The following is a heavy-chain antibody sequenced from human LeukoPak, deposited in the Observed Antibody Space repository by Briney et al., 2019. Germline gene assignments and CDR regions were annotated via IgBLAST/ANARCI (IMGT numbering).Heavy chain of an antibody. CDR2: ISVSGGST. CDR1: GFTFSSYW. Sequence: GGSLRLSCAASGFTFSSYWMHWVRQAPGKGLVWVAAISVSGGSTNYADSVKGRFTISRDNSKNTLYLQMNSLRAEDTAVYYCAKVFFMDYWGQGTLVTVSS. D-gene: IGHD2-8*01. V-gene: IGHV3-23*01. J-gene: IGHJ4*02. CDR3: AKVFFMDY.